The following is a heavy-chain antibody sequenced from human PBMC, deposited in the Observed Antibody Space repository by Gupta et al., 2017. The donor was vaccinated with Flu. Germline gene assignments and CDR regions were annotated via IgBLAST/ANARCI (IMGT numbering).Heavy chain of an antibody. CDR3: ARATVEY. CDR2: MKHNAYT. D-gene: IGHD4-23*01. Sequence: QVQLHQWGAGLLKPSALMCLNCTLDGGSFIGQYWAWIRQSPGKGLEWLGEMKHNAYTKLNPSFKSRFTMSLDLSNNQFSLKFTSVTTADTGVYYCARATVEYWGQGAQVTVSS. CDR1: GGSFIGQY. V-gene: IGHV4-34*01. J-gene: IGHJ4*02.